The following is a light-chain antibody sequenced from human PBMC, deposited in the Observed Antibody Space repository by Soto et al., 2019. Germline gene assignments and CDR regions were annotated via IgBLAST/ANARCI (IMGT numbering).Light chain of an antibody. J-gene: IGKJ4*01. CDR1: QTINKW. CDR2: AAS. Sequence: DIQMTQSLPSVSASVGESVTITCRASQTINKWLAWYQQKPGTAPKSLIYAASTLQIGTPSRFSGSGSGTEFTLTISNLQPEDFATYHGQQYARSPYTFGGGTKVEIK. V-gene: IGKV1D-16*01. CDR3: QQYARSPYT.